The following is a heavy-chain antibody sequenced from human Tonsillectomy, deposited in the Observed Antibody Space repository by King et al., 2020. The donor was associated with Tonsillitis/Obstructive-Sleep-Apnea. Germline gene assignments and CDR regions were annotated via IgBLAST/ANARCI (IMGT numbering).Heavy chain of an antibody. CDR3: ARDGKITFGGVAPYYFDY. J-gene: IGHJ4*02. Sequence: VQLVESGAEVKKPGASVKVSCKASGYTLTSYYMHWLRQAPGQGLEWMGIINPSGGSTSSAQKFQGRVTLTRDTSTSTVYMELSSLRSEDTAVYYCARDGKITFGGVAPYYFDYCGQGTLVTVSS. V-gene: IGHV1-46*01. D-gene: IGHD3-16*01. CDR1: GYTLTSYY. CDR2: INPSGGST.